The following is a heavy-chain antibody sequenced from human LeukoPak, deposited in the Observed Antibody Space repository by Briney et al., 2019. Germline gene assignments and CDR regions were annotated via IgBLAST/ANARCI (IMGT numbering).Heavy chain of an antibody. D-gene: IGHD5-24*01. CDR3: ATVRRDGYNKLFDY. CDR2: IYYSGST. Sequence: SETLSLTCTVSGGSISSGDYYWSWIRQPPGKGLEWIGYIYYSGSTYYNPSLKSRVTISVDTSKNQFSLKLSSVTAADTAVYYCATVRRDGYNKLFDYWGQGTLVTVSS. V-gene: IGHV4-30-4*01. CDR1: GGSISSGDYY. J-gene: IGHJ4*02.